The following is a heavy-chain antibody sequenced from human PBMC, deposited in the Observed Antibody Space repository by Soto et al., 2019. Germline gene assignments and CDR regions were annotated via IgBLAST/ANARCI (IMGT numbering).Heavy chain of an antibody. CDR1: GFTFTRYG. D-gene: IGHD6-13*01. J-gene: IGHJ6*02. CDR3: ARGSSTWYFYNYGLDV. CDR2: IKQDESEK. Sequence: PXGSLGLSSAASGFTFTRYGMSWVRQAPGKGLEWVANIKQDESEKYYVDSVKGRFTISRDNAKNSLYLKMNSLRAEDTAVYYCARGSSTWYFYNYGLDVWGQGTTVTVSS. V-gene: IGHV3-7*03.